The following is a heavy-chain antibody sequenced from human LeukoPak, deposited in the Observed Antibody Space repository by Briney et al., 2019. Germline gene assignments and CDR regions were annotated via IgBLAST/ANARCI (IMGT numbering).Heavy chain of an antibody. Sequence: ASVEVSCKASGYTFTGCFIHYVRQAPGQGLEWMGWIDPNSDNIRYSETFKDRVTMTRDTSTNTAYMELSWLRSDDTAVYYCARARWGDILTGAPPHWFDPWGQGTLVTVSS. CDR3: ARARWGDILTGAPPHWFDP. CDR1: GYTFTGCF. J-gene: IGHJ5*02. V-gene: IGHV1-2*02. CDR2: IDPNSDNI. D-gene: IGHD3-9*01.